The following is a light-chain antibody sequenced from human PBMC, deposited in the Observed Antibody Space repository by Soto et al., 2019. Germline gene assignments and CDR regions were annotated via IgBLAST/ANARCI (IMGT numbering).Light chain of an antibody. CDR3: HQRANWPGT. CDR2: DAS. CDR1: QSVYNY. V-gene: IGKV3-11*01. J-gene: IGKJ1*01. Sequence: IVLTQSPDTVPLSPSVSFTLSFRASQSVYNYLAWYQQKPGQAPRLLIYDASDRATGLPDRFSGSGSGTDFTLTISSLEPEDSAIYYCHQRANWPGTFGQGTKVDIK.